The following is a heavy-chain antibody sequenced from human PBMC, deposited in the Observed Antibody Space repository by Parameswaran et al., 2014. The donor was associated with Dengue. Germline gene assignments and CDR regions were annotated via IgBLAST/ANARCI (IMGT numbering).Heavy chain of an antibody. Sequence: WIRQPPGRDWSGLGISITVGAPTTTLLKSRVTISVDTSKNQFSLKLSSVTAADTAVYYCARDYALSGELDYWGQGTLVTVSS. V-gene: IGHV4-59*01. D-gene: IGHD4-17*01. J-gene: IGHJ4*02. CDR2: SITVGAP. CDR3: ARDYALSGELDY.